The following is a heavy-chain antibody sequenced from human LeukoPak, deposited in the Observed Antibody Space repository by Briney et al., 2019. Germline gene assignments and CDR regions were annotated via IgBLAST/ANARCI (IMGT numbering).Heavy chain of an antibody. CDR3: ARVGCSSTSCYFDY. J-gene: IGHJ4*02. CDR1: GFTFSSYW. CDR2: IKQDGSEK. V-gene: IGHV3-7*01. Sequence: GGSLRLSCAASGFTFSSYWMSWVRQAPGKGLEWVANIKQDGSEKYYVDSVKGRFTISRDNAKNSLYLQMNSPRAEDTAVYYCARVGCSSTSCYFDYWGQGTLVTVSS. D-gene: IGHD2-2*01.